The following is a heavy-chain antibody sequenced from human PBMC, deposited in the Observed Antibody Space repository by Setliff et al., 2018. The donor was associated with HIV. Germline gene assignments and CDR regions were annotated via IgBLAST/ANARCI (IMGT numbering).Heavy chain of an antibody. CDR2: VYSSGST. V-gene: IGHV4-39*01. CDR1: GGSIRSRSYF. CDR3: ASGQWLEHAFDI. D-gene: IGHD6-19*01. J-gene: IGHJ3*02. Sequence: SETLSLTCNVSGGSIRSRSYFWGWIRQPPGKGLGWIGSVYSSGSTYYNPSLKSRVTVSVDTSKDQFSLRLSSVTVADTAVYYCASGQWLEHAFDIWGQGTVVTVSS.